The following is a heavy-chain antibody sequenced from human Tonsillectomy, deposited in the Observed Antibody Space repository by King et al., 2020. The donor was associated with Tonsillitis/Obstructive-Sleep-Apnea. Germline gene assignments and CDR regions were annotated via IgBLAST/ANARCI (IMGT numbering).Heavy chain of an antibody. D-gene: IGHD6-13*01. CDR3: ASGYSSSWYSY. CDR2: IIVIGSTI. V-gene: IGHV3-48*03. Sequence: VQLVESGGGLVQPGGSLRLSCAASGFTFSSYEMNWVRQAPGKGLGGFSYIIVIGSTIYYADSVKGRFTISRDNAKNSLYLQMNSLRAEDTAVYYCASGYSSSWYSYWGQGTLVTVSS. J-gene: IGHJ4*02. CDR1: GFTFSSYE.